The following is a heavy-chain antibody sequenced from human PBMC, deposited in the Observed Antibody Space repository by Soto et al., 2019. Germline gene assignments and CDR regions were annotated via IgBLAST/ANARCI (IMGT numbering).Heavy chain of an antibody. CDR1: GFPFTSYG. CDR2: ISYDGSDK. CDR3: GGGQYYFDY. Sequence: QVQLVESGGGVVQPGRSLRLSCAASGFPFTSYGMHWVREGPDKGLEWVAIISYDGSDKYYADSVKGRFTISRDNSKNTLYRQMNSLRPEDTALYYCGGGQYYFDYRGQGTLVIVSS. D-gene: IGHD3-10*01. J-gene: IGHJ4*02. V-gene: IGHV3-30*03.